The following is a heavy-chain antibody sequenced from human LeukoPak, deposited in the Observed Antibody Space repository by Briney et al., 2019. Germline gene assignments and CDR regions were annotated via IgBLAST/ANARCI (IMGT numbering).Heavy chain of an antibody. J-gene: IGHJ4*02. Sequence: KPSQTLSLTCTVSGGSISSGGYYWSWIRQHPGKGLEWIGYIYYSGSTYYNPSLKSRVTISVDTSKNQFSLKLSSVTAADTAVYYCARGGGKRAPFDYWGQGTLVTVSS. CDR1: GGSISSGGYY. CDR3: ARGGGKRAPFDY. D-gene: IGHD4-23*01. CDR2: IYYSGST. V-gene: IGHV4-31*03.